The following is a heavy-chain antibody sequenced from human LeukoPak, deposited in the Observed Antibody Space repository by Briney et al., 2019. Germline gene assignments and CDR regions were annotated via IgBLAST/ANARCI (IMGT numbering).Heavy chain of an antibody. J-gene: IGHJ4*02. CDR2: INHSGST. CDR1: GGSFSGYY. CDR3: ARGENY. Sequence: SETLSLTCAVYGGSFSGYYWSWIRQPPGKGLEWIGEINHSGSTNYNPSLKSRVTISVDTSKNQFSLKLSSVTAADTAVYYCARGENYWGQGTLVTVSS. V-gene: IGHV4-34*01.